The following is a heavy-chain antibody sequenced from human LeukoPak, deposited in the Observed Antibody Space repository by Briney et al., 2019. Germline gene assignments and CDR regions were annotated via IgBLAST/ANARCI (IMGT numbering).Heavy chain of an antibody. CDR3: ARDQTYYYDSSGYYWSAQGNAFDI. V-gene: IGHV4-4*07. D-gene: IGHD3-22*01. J-gene: IGHJ3*02. CDR2: IYTSGST. Sequence: PSETLSLTCTVSGGSISSYYWSWIRQPAGKGLEWIGRIYTSGSTNYNPSLKSRVAMSVDTSKNQFSLKLSSVTAADTAVYYCARDQTYYYDSSGYYWSAQGNAFDIWGQGTMVTVSS. CDR1: GGSISSYY.